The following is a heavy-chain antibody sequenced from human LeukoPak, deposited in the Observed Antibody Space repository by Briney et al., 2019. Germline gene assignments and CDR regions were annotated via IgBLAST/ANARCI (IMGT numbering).Heavy chain of an antibody. V-gene: IGHV4-30-4*01. Sequence: PSETLSLTCTVSGGSINSGDYYWTWIRQPPVKGLEWIAYIYYSGSTYYNPSLKSRVTISIQTSKKPFLLDLSAVTAADTAIYYCARKVVADTAFDFWGQGTLVTVSS. CDR2: IYYSGST. D-gene: IGHD2-15*01. J-gene: IGHJ4*02. CDR3: ARKVVADTAFDF. CDR1: GGSINSGDYY.